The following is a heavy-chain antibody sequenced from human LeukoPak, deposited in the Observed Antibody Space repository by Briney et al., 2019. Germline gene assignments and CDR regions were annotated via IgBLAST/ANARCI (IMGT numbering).Heavy chain of an antibody. CDR3: ARQLRGFYGSGSYMDY. J-gene: IGHJ4*02. D-gene: IGHD3-10*01. V-gene: IGHV1-69*06. Sequence: SVEVSCKASGRTFTSYAIRWVRQAPGHGLEWMGGILPIFGTANYAQKLQGRGTITADKSTSTAYMELSSLRSEDTAVYYCARQLRGFYGSGSYMDYWDQGTLVTVSS. CDR1: GRTFTSYA. CDR2: ILPIFGTA.